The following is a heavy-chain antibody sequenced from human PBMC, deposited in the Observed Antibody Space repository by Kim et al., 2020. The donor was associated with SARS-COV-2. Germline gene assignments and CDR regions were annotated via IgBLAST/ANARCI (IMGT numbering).Heavy chain of an antibody. CDR1: GFTFSSYW. Sequence: GGSLRLSCAASGFTFSSYWMSWVRQAPGKGLEWVANIKQDGSEKYYVDSVKGRFTISRDNAKNSLYLQMNSLRAEDTAVYYCAGQGVAGWSFLAWFDPWGQGTLVTVSS. J-gene: IGHJ5*02. CDR2: IKQDGSEK. D-gene: IGHD3-16*01. CDR3: AGQGVAGWSFLAWFDP. V-gene: IGHV3-7*01.